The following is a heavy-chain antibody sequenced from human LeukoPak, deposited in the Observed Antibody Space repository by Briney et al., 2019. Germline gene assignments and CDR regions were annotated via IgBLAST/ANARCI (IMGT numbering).Heavy chain of an antibody. J-gene: IGHJ4*02. CDR2: ISESGRST. V-gene: IGHV3-23*01. Sequence: GGSLRLSRAASGFTFRSYAMSWVRQAPGKGLEGVSSISESGRSTYHADSVKGRFTISRDNSKNTLYLQMNSLRADDTAVYYCAKSKSGDCSGGSCSFEYWGQGTLVTVSS. CDR1: GFTFRSYA. D-gene: IGHD2-15*01. CDR3: AKSKSGDCSGGSCSFEY.